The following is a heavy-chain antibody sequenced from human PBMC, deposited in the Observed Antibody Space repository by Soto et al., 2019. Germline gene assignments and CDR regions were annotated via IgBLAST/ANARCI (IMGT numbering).Heavy chain of an antibody. CDR2: ISAYNGNT. Sequence: GASVKVSCKASGYTFTSYGISWVRQAPGQGLEWMGWISAYNGNTNYAQKLQGRVTMTTDTSTSTAYMELRSLRSDDTAVYYCARDSSTYYDILTGYYGNWFDPWGQGTLVTVSS. V-gene: IGHV1-18*01. D-gene: IGHD3-9*01. J-gene: IGHJ5*02. CDR3: ARDSSTYYDILTGYYGNWFDP. CDR1: GYTFTSYG.